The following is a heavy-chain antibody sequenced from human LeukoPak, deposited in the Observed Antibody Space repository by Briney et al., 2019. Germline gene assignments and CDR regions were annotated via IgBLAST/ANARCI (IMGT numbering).Heavy chain of an antibody. V-gene: IGHV4-39*01. D-gene: IGHD2-2*03. J-gene: IGHJ4*02. Sequence: SETLSLTCTVSGGSISSGSYYWGWIRQPPGKGLEWIGSIYYSGSTYYNPSLKSRVTISVDTSKNQFSLKLSSVTAADTAVYYCARHGYCSSTSCYKNWGQGTLVTVSS. CDR1: GGSISSGSYY. CDR3: ARHGYCSSTSCYKN. CDR2: IYYSGST.